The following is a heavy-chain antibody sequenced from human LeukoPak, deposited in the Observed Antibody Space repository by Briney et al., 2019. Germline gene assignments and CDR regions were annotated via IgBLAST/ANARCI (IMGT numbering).Heavy chain of an antibody. CDR2: ISAYNGNT. CDR1: GYTFTSYG. Sequence: GASVKVSCKASGYTFTSYGISWVRQAPGQGLEWMGWISAYNGNTNYAQKLQGRVTMTTDTSTSTAYMELRSLRSDDTAVYYCARGDRTTRITMVRGVITQSNYYYYYGMDVWGQGTTVTVSS. D-gene: IGHD3-10*01. V-gene: IGHV1-18*01. J-gene: IGHJ6*02. CDR3: ARGDRTTRITMVRGVITQSNYYYYYGMDV.